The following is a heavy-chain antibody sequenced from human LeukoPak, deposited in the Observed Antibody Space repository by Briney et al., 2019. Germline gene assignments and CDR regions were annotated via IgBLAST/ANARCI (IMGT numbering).Heavy chain of an antibody. CDR1: GFTFSSYS. CDR3: ARHRIAGDVLFDY. V-gene: IGHV4-38-2*01. CDR2: IYYSGST. Sequence: GSLRLSCAASGFTFSSYSMNWVRQPPGKGLEWIGSIYYSGSTYYNPSLKSRVTISVDTSKNQFSLKLSSVTAADTAVYYCARHRIAGDVLFDYWGQGTLVTVSS. D-gene: IGHD5-24*01. J-gene: IGHJ4*02.